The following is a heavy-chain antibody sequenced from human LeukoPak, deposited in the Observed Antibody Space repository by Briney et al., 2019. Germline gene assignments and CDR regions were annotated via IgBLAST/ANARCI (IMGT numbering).Heavy chain of an antibody. CDR2: INHSGST. V-gene: IGHV4-34*01. J-gene: IGHJ4*02. CDR3: ARTRGMSY. D-gene: IGHD3-16*01. CDR1: GGALSGYY. Sequence: KPSETLSLTCAVHGGALSGYYWSWIRQPPRKGLEWIGEINHSGSTNYNPSLKSRVTISVDTSKNQFSLKLSSVTAADTAVYYCARTRGMSYWGQGTLVTVSS.